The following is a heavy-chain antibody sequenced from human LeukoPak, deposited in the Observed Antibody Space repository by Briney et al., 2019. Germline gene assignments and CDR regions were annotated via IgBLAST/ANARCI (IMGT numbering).Heavy chain of an antibody. D-gene: IGHD3-10*01. CDR1: GYSFTSYW. J-gene: IGHJ4*02. Sequence: GESLKISCKGSGYSFTSYWIGWVRQMPGKGLEWMGIIYPGDSDTRYSPSFQGQVTISADKSISTAYLQWSSLKASDTAMYYCARRPLGGRVWYYFDYWGQGTLVTVSS. CDR3: ARRPLGGRVWYYFDY. CDR2: IYPGDSDT. V-gene: IGHV5-51*01.